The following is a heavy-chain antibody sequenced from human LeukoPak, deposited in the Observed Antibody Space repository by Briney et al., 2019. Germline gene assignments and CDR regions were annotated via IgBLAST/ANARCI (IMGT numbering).Heavy chain of an antibody. J-gene: IGHJ4*02. Sequence: GGSLRLSCAASGFTFSSYGMSWVRQAPGKGLEWVSAISGSGGSTYYADSVKGRFTISRDNSKSTLYLQMNSPRAEDTAVYYCAKGVGYCSGGSCQQFDYWGQGTLVTVSS. CDR3: AKGVGYCSGGSCQQFDY. D-gene: IGHD2-15*01. CDR2: ISGSGGST. V-gene: IGHV3-23*01. CDR1: GFTFSSYG.